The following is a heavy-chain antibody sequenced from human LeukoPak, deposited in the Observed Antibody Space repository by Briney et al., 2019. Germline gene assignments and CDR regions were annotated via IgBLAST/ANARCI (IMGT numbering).Heavy chain of an antibody. Sequence: PSETLSLTCTVSGGSISSDYWSWIRQPPGKGLEWIGYNYYSGNTNYNPSLTSRATISVDTSKKQFSLKLSSVTAADTAVYYCARRSMVRTVGYYYGMDVWGQGTTVTVSS. CDR2: NYYSGNT. CDR1: GGSISSDY. J-gene: IGHJ6*02. D-gene: IGHD4/OR15-4a*01. CDR3: ARRSMVRTVGYYYGMDV. V-gene: IGHV4-59*08.